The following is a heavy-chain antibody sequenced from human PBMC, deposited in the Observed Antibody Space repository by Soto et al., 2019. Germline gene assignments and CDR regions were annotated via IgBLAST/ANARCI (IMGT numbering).Heavy chain of an antibody. CDR2: ISAYNGNT. D-gene: IGHD2-2*01. J-gene: IGHJ6*02. V-gene: IGHV1-18*01. Sequence: QVQLVQSGAEVKKPGASVKVSCKASGYTFTSYGISWVRQAPGQGLEWMGWISAYNGNTNYAQKLQGRVTMTTDTSTSTAYKELRSLKSDDTAVYYCARDPYQLPFSYYYYGMDVWGQGTTVTVSS. CDR3: ARDPYQLPFSYYYYGMDV. CDR1: GYTFTSYG.